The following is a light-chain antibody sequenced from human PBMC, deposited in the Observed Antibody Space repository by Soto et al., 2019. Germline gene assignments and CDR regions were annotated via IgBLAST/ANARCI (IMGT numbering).Light chain of an antibody. CDR1: QSVSST. CDR3: QQYNNWPWT. V-gene: IGKV3D-15*01. J-gene: IGKJ1*01. CDR2: SSS. Sequence: EIVLTQSPGTLSLSPGERATLSCRVSQSVSSTYLAWYHQRPGQAPRLLIYSSSSRASGIPDRFSGSGSGTEYTLTISSLQSEDFAVYYCQQYNNWPWTFGQGTKVDIK.